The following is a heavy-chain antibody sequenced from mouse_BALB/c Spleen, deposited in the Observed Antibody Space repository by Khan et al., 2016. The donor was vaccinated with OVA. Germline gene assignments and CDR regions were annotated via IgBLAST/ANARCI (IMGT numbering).Heavy chain of an antibody. CDR2: IYPGTDNT. Sequence: QVQLKESGAELVRPGASVKLSCKTSGYIFTNYWIHWVKQRSGQGLEWIARIYPGTDNTYYNEKLKDKATLTVDKSSSTAYMQVSSLKAEDSDVYFCAREEAVYYFDYWGQGTTLTVSS. CDR3: AREEAVYYFDY. J-gene: IGHJ2*01. D-gene: IGHD3-3*01. CDR1: GYIFTNYW. V-gene: IGHV1-76*01.